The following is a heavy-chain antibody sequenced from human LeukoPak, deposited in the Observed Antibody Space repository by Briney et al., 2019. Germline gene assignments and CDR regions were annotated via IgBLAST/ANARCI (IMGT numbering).Heavy chain of an antibody. Sequence: GGSLRLSCAASGFTFSSYWMHWVRQAPGKGLVWVSRINGDGITTTYADSVKGRFTVSRDNAKNTLYLQMNSLRAEDTAVYYCARDGFGGSYSFWGQGTLVTVSS. CDR2: INGDGITT. V-gene: IGHV3-74*03. J-gene: IGHJ4*02. CDR3: ARDGFGGSYSF. CDR1: GFTFSSYW. D-gene: IGHD1-26*01.